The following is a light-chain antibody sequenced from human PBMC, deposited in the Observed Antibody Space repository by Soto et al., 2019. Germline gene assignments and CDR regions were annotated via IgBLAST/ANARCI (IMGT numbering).Light chain of an antibody. J-gene: IGKJ1*01. Sequence: EIVWTQSPGTLSLSPGERANLSCRASQSVSSSYLAWYQQKPGQAPRLLIYGASSRATGIPDRFSGSGSGTDFTLTISRLEPEDFAVYYCQQYGSSPRTFGQGTKVEIK. CDR3: QQYGSSPRT. V-gene: IGKV3-20*01. CDR2: GAS. CDR1: QSVSSSY.